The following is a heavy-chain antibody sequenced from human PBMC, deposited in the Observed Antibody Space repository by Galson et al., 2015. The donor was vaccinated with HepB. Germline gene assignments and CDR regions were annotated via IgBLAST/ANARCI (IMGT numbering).Heavy chain of an antibody. CDR1: GFTFSSYG. D-gene: IGHD6-13*01. CDR2: IWYDGSNK. CDR3: ARAKAAGTDYYYYYMDV. Sequence: SLRLSCAASGFTFSSYGMHWVRQAPGKGLEWVAVIWYDGSNKYYADSVKGRFTISRDNSKNTLYLQMNSLRAEDTAVYYCARAKAAGTDYYYYYMDVWGKGTTVTVSS. J-gene: IGHJ6*03. V-gene: IGHV3-33*01.